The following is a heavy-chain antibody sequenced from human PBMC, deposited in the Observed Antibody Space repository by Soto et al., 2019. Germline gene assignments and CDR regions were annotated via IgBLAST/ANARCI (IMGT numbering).Heavy chain of an antibody. D-gene: IGHD3-10*01. CDR2: IIPIFGTA. CDR1: GGTFSSYA. V-gene: IGHV1-69*13. Sequence: ASVKVSCKASGGTFSSYAISWVRQAPGQGLEWMGGIIPIFGTANYAQKFQGRVTITADESTSTAYMELSSLRSEDTAVYYCARIAWGITMVRGVMSWFDPWGQGTLVTVSS. CDR3: ARIAWGITMVRGVMSWFDP. J-gene: IGHJ5*02.